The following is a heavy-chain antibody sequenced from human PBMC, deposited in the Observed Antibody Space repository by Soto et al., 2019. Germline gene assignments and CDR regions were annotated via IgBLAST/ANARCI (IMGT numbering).Heavy chain of an antibody. CDR3: ARVRYSSSSDPTLYYYYYYGMDV. D-gene: IGHD6-6*01. CDR1: GFTFSSYA. V-gene: IGHV3-30-3*01. Sequence: GGSLRLSCAASGFTFSSYAMHWVRQAPGKGLEWVAVISYDGSNKCYADSVKGRFTISRDNSKNTLYLQMNSLRAEDTAVYYCARVRYSSSSDPTLYYYYYYGMDVWGQGTTVTVSS. J-gene: IGHJ6*02. CDR2: ISYDGSNK.